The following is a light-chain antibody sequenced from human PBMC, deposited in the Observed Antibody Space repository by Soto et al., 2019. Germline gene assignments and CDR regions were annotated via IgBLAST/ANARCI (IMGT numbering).Light chain of an antibody. V-gene: IGLV7-46*01. CDR1: TGTVTSGHF. CDR3: LLYFRGSLV. Sequence: QAVVTQEPSLTVSPGGTVTLTCGSSTGTVTSGHFPYWFQQEPGQAPRTLISDISKRLSGTPARFSGSLLGDKAALTLSGAQPEDEADYYCLLYFRGSLVFGTGTKVTVL. CDR2: DIS. J-gene: IGLJ1*01.